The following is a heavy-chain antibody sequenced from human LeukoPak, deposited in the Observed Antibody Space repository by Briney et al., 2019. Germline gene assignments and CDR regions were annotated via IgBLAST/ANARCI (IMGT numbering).Heavy chain of an antibody. CDR2: FSGGDGPT. J-gene: IGHJ6*03. V-gene: IGHV3-21*01. Sequence: GGSLRLSCAASGFSISSYAMYWVRQAPGKGLEWVSAFSGGDGPTYYADSVKGRFTISRDNAKNSLYLQMNSLRAEDTSVYYCARDSNNYYYYMDVWGKGTTVTVSS. CDR1: GFSISSYA. CDR3: ARDSNNYYYYMDV. D-gene: IGHD3-3*02.